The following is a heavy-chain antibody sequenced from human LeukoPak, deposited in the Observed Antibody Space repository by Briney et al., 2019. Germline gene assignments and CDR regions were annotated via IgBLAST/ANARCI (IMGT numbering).Heavy chain of an antibody. CDR3: AREGRDSYDSSGYSPDY. V-gene: IGHV4-39*07. J-gene: IGHJ4*02. CDR1: GGSIRSSNYY. Sequence: PSETLSLTCTVSGGSIRSSNYYWGWVRQPPGKGLEWIGTIYYSGSTYYNPSLKSRVTISVDTSKNQFSLKLTSMTVADTAVYYCAREGRDSYDSSGYSPDYWGQGALVTVSS. CDR2: IYYSGST. D-gene: IGHD3-22*01.